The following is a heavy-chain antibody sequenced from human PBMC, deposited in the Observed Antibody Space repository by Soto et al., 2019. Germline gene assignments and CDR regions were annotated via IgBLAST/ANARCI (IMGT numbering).Heavy chain of an antibody. V-gene: IGHV4-31*03. CDR1: GGSINSGGYY. J-gene: IGHJ4*02. Sequence: QVQLQESGPGLVKPSQTLSLTCTVSGGSINSGGYYWTWIRQHPGKGLEWIGYIYYIGSTYYNPYLKSRVTISVVSSMNQFDLEVSSVAVAATAVYYCAREPSIWGPGTRVTVSS. CDR2: IYYIGST. CDR3: AREPSI.